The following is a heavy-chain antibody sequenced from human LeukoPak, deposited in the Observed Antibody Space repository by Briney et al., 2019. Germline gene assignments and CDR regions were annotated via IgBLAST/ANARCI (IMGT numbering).Heavy chain of an antibody. CDR1: GYTFTSYG. J-gene: IGHJ6*03. V-gene: IGHV1-18*01. Sequence: WASVTVSFTASGYTFTSYGISWVRQAPGQGLEWMGWISAYNGNTNYAQKLQGRVTMTTDTSTSTAYMELRSLRSDDTAVYYCARDPDYYYMDVWGKGTTVTVSS. CDR2: ISAYNGNT. CDR3: ARDPDYYYMDV.